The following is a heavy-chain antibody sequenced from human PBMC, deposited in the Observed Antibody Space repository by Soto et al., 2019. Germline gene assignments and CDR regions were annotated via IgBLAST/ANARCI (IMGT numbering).Heavy chain of an antibody. V-gene: IGHV3-33*04. D-gene: IGHD3-10*01. J-gene: IGHJ6*02. CDR3: ARGPSKNMAHRQLYV. CDR1: RFTFRPYG. Sequence: RRLSCAASRFTFRPYGTHWVRPATGKVLEWVAFIWYDGSTKYYVDSVKGRFTISRGNSKNTVYLQMNSLRAEDTAVYYCARGPSKNMAHRQLYVWGQGTPVTVSS. CDR2: IWYDGSTK.